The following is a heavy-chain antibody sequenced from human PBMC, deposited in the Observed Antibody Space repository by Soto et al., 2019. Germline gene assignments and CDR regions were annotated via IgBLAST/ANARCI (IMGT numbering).Heavy chain of an antibody. Sequence: QVQLVESGGGVVQPGRSLRLSCAASGFTFSSYAMHWVRQAPGKGLEWVAVISYDGSNKYYADSVKGRFTISRDNSKNTLLRQMSSLRAEDTDVYYCASNVILGAAAGRYYYYGMDFWGQGTTVTVCS. CDR2: ISYDGSNK. J-gene: IGHJ6*02. V-gene: IGHV3-30-3*01. D-gene: IGHD6-25*01. CDR3: ASNVILGAAAGRYYYYGMDF. CDR1: GFTFSSYA.